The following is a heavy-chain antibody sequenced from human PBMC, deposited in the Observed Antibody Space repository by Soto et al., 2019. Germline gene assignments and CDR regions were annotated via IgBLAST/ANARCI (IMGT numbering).Heavy chain of an antibody. J-gene: IGHJ3*02. CDR1: GYSFTSYW. CDR2: IYPGGSDT. Sequence: GESLKISCKGSGYSFTSYWIGWVRQMPGKGLEWMGIIYPGGSDTRYSPSVQGQVTISADKSISTAYLQWSRLKASDPAMYYCARPIWFGESDAFDIWGQGTMVTVSS. D-gene: IGHD3-10*01. V-gene: IGHV5-51*01. CDR3: ARPIWFGESDAFDI.